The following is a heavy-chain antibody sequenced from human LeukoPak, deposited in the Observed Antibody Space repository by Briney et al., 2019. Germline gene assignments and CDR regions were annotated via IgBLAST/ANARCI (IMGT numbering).Heavy chain of an antibody. CDR1: GGSFGGYY. Sequence: PSETLSLTCAVYGGSFGGYYWSWIRQPPGKGLEWIGEINHSGSTNYNPSLKSRVTISVDTSKNQFSLKLSSVTAADTAVYYCARRGGYCSSTSCFNWFDPWGQGTLVTVSS. D-gene: IGHD2-2*01. CDR3: ARRGGYCSSTSCFNWFDP. J-gene: IGHJ5*02. CDR2: INHSGST. V-gene: IGHV4-34*01.